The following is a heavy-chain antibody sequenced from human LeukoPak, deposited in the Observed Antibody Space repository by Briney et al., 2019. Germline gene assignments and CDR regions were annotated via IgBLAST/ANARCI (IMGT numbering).Heavy chain of an antibody. D-gene: IGHD1-26*01. CDR1: GFTFTIYD. V-gene: IGHV1-8*01. CDR3: VRGRFIAGAGD. Sequence: ASVKVSCKTSGFTFTIYDINWVRQATGQGLEWMGWMNGNSGDTGYAQKFQGRVTITRYTSISTAYMELSNLRSEDTAVYYCVRGRFIAGAGDWGQGTPVTVPS. J-gene: IGHJ1*01. CDR2: MNGNSGDT.